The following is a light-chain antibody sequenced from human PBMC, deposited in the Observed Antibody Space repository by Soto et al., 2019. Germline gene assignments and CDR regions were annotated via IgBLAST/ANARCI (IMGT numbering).Light chain of an antibody. CDR3: SSYTSSSTLEDV. V-gene: IGLV2-14*01. CDR2: EVS. CDR1: SSDVGGYNY. J-gene: IGLJ1*01. Sequence: QSALTQPASVSGSPGQSITISCTGTSSDVGGYNYVSWYQQHPGKAPKLMIYEVSNRHSGVSNRFSGSKSGNTASLTISGLQAEDEADYYCSSYTSSSTLEDVFGTGTKLTVL.